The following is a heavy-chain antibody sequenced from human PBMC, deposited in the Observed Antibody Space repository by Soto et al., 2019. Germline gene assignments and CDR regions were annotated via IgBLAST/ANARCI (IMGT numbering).Heavy chain of an antibody. CDR1: GDTFSTYT. CDR2: IIPRSATS. D-gene: IGHD3-9*01. CDR3: ARFAHYDILTGYYKGFPWYFDY. Sequence: SVKVSCKASGDTFSTYTITWMRQAPGQGLEWMGGIIPRSATSKYAQKFQGRVTITADESTSTVYMELRTLRPEDTAVYYCARFAHYDILTGYYKGFPWYFDYWG. J-gene: IGHJ4*01. V-gene: IGHV1-69*13.